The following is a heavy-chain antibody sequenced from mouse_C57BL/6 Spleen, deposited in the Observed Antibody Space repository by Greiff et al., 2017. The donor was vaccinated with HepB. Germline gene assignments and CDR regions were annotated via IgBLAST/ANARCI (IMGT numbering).Heavy chain of an antibody. CDR2: IYPGSGNT. J-gene: IGHJ4*01. CDR3: ARGARGYDYPYAMDY. D-gene: IGHD2-4*01. V-gene: IGHV1-76*01. Sequence: VQLQQSGAELVRPGASVKLSCKASGYTFTDYYINWVKQRPGQGLEWIARIYPGSGNTYYNEKFKGKATLTAEKSSSTAYMQLSSLTSEDSAVYFCARGARGYDYPYAMDYWGQGTSVTVSS. CDR1: GYTFTDYY.